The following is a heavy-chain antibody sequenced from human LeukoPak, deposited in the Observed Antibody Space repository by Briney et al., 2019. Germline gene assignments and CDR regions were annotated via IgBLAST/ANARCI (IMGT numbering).Heavy chain of an antibody. D-gene: IGHD3-22*01. Sequence: PGGSLRLSCAASGFTFSSYGMHWVRQAPGKGLEWVAFIRYDGSNKYHADSVKGRFTISRDNSKNTLYLQMNSLRAEDTAVYYCAKEWNYYDSSGYLAYWGRGTLVTVSS. CDR3: AKEWNYYDSSGYLAY. V-gene: IGHV3-30*02. J-gene: IGHJ4*02. CDR2: IRYDGSNK. CDR1: GFTFSSYG.